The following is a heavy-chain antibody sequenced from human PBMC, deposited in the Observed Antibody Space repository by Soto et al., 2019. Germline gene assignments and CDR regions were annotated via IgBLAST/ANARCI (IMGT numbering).Heavy chain of an antibody. CDR2: IYPGDSDT. CDR1: GYSFTSYW. Sequence: GESLKISCKGSGYSFTSYWIGWVRQMPGKGLEWTGIIYPGDSDTRYSPSFQGQVTISADKSISTAYLQWSSLKASDTAMYYCARLPLYYDSSGYCDYWGQGTLVTVSS. D-gene: IGHD3-22*01. J-gene: IGHJ4*02. V-gene: IGHV5-51*01. CDR3: ARLPLYYDSSGYCDY.